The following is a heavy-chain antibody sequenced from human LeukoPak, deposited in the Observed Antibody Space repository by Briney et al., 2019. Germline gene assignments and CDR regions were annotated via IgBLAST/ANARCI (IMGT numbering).Heavy chain of an antibody. D-gene: IGHD6-13*01. CDR3: AKDQSSWYNFDD. Sequence: GGSLRLSCAASGFTFSNYAMHWVRQAPGKGLQWVAFIRYDGSDKFYADSVKGRFTISRDNSKNTLYLQMNSLRAEDTALYYCAKDQSSWYNFDDWGQGTLVTVSS. V-gene: IGHV3-30*02. CDR2: IRYDGSDK. CDR1: GFTFSNYA. J-gene: IGHJ4*02.